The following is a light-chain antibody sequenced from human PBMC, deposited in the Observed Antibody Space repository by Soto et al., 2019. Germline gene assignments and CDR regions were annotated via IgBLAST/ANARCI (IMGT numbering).Light chain of an antibody. CDR3: CSYAGSSTPYV. J-gene: IGLJ1*01. V-gene: IGLV2-23*01. Sequence: QSALTQPASVSGSPGQSITISCTGTSSDVGSYNLVSWYQQHPGKAPKLMIYEGSKRPSGVSNRFSGSKSGNTASLTISGLQAEDEADYYCCSYAGSSTPYVFGTGTKGTVL. CDR2: EGS. CDR1: SSDVGSYNL.